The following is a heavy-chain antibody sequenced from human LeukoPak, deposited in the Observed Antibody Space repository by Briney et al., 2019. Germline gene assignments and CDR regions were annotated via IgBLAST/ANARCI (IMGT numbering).Heavy chain of an antibody. CDR3: ASCMVRGVIYYYGMDV. J-gene: IGHJ6*02. CDR1: GYTFTSYY. CDR2: INPSGGST. D-gene: IGHD3-10*01. Sequence: ASVKVSCKASGYTFTSYYMHWVRQAPGQGLEWMGIINPSGGSTSYAQKFQGRVTMTRDTSTSTVYMELSSLRSEDTAVYYCASCMVRGVIYYYGMDVWGQGTTVTVS. V-gene: IGHV1-46*01.